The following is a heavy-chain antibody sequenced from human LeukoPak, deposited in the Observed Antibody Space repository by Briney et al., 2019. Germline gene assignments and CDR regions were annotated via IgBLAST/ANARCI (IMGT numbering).Heavy chain of an antibody. V-gene: IGHV3-21*01. J-gene: IGHJ4*02. CDR2: ISRRTSYI. CDR3: ARGGHNYYDSSGYGYYFDY. Sequence: GGSLTLSCSASGLTFSIYSINWVRPAPGKWLEWLSSISRRTSYIYYTESVKGRFTISRENAKNSLYLKVNRLRAEDTAVYYCARGGHNYYDSSGYGYYFDYWGEGTLVTVSS. CDR1: GLTFSIYS. D-gene: IGHD3-22*01.